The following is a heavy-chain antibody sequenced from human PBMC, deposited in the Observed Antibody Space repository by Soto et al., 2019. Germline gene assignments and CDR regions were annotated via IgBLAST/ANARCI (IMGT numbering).Heavy chain of an antibody. CDR3: ARDGYSSGRYLDY. V-gene: IGHV3-33*01. J-gene: IGHJ4*02. D-gene: IGHD3-22*01. CDR1: GFTFTNYG. CDR2: FWYDASKT. Sequence: QVQLVESGGGVVQPGRSLRLSCATSGFTFTNYGMHWVRQAPGKGLEWVAVFWYDASKTDYADSVKGRFTISRDTSKNALYLQMNSLRAEDTAVYYCARDGYSSGRYLDYWGQGSLVTVSS.